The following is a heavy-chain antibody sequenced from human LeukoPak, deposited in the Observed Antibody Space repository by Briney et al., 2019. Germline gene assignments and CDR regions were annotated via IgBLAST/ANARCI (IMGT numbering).Heavy chain of an antibody. CDR2: INWNVGST. Sequence: PGGSLRLSCEASGSTFDDYCMRWVRQPAGKGLGWVSGINWNVGSTVYADSVKGRFTICRDNAKNTLYLQMNSLRAEETALYYCARDPGESSGYSFDYWGQGTLVTVSS. V-gene: IGHV3-20*04. D-gene: IGHD3-22*01. CDR3: ARDPGESSGYSFDY. J-gene: IGHJ4*02. CDR1: GSTFDDYC.